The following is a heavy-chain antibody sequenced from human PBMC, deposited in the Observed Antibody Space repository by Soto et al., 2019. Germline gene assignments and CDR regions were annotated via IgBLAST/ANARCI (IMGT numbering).Heavy chain of an antibody. Sequence: SVKVSCKASGGTFSSYAISWVRQAPRQGLEWMGGTIPMLGTTNYAQKLQGRVTITADTSTSTAYMELSSLRSEDTAVYYCATGCSGGSCAYLDYWGQGTLVTVSS. CDR1: GGTFSSYA. CDR2: TIPMLGTT. D-gene: IGHD2-15*01. V-gene: IGHV1-69*10. CDR3: ATGCSGGSCAYLDY. J-gene: IGHJ4*02.